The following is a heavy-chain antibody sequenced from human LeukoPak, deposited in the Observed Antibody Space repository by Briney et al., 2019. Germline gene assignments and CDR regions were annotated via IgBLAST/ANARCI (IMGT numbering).Heavy chain of an antibody. CDR2: IIPIFGTA. J-gene: IGHJ4*02. Sequence: ASVKVSCKASGGTFSSYAISWVRQAPGQGGEGRGGIIPIFGTAKYAQKFQGRVTITPDQSTSTAYLELSSLRSEDTAVYYCARGTDSSGYYSFDYWGQGTLVTVSS. V-gene: IGHV1-69*13. D-gene: IGHD3-22*01. CDR3: ARGTDSSGYYSFDY. CDR1: GGTFSSYA.